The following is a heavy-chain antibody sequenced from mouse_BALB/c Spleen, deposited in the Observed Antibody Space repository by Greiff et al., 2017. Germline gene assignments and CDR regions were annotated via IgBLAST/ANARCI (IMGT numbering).Heavy chain of an antibody. Sequence: VQLQLSGAELVKSGASVKMSCKAFGYTFSTYPISWLQQNHGMSLEWIGNFHSYNDDTKYNEKFMGKAKLTVEKSSSSVYLELRRLTSDDSAVYYCARGVAYWGQGTLVTDSA. CDR1: GYTFSTYP. J-gene: IGHJ3*01. V-gene: IGHV1-47*01. CDR2: FHSYNDDT. CDR3: ARGVAY.